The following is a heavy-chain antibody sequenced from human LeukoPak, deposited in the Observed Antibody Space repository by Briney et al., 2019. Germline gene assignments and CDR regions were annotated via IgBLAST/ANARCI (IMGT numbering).Heavy chain of an antibody. D-gene: IGHD3-10*01. CDR3: ARTGPNLLLWFGEPAEDYYYMDV. V-gene: IGHV4-59*12. J-gene: IGHJ6*03. CDR2: IYYSGYT. Sequence: SETLSLTCTVSGGSISSYYWSWIRQPPGKGLEWIGCIYYSGYTNYKSSLKSRVTISVDTSKNQFSLKLSSVTAADTAVYYCARTGPNLLLWFGEPAEDYYYMDVWGKGTTVTISS. CDR1: GGSISSYY.